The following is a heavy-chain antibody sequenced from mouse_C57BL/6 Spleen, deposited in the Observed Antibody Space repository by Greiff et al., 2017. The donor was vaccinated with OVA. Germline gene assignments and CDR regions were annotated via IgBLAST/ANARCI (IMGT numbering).Heavy chain of an antibody. CDR2: ISSGGSYT. CDR1: GFTFSSYG. V-gene: IGHV5-6*02. Sequence: EVKLVESGGDLVKPGGSLKLSCAASGFTFSSYGMSWVRQTPDKRLEWVATISSGGSYTYYPDSVKGRFTISRDNAKNTLYLQMSSLKSEDTAMYCCASLFYDGYPFAYWGQGTLVTVSA. J-gene: IGHJ3*01. D-gene: IGHD2-3*01. CDR3: ASLFYDGYPFAY.